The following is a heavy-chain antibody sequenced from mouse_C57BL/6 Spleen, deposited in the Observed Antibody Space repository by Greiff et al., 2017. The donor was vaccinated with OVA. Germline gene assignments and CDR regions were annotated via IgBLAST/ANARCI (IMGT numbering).Heavy chain of an antibody. Sequence: EVQLQQSGPVLVKPGASVKMSCKASGYTLTDYYMNWVKQSHGKSLEWIGVINPYNGGTSYNQKFKGKATLTVDKSSSTAYMELNSLTSEDSAVYYCARDYGSRESFDYWGQGTTLTVSS. CDR2: INPYNGGT. J-gene: IGHJ2*01. CDR3: ARDYGSRESFDY. V-gene: IGHV1-19*01. D-gene: IGHD1-1*01. CDR1: GYTLTDYY.